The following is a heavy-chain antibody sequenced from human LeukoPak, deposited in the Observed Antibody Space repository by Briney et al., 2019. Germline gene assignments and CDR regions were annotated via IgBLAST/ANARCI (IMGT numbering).Heavy chain of an antibody. CDR2: ISYDGSNK. Sequence: GGSLRLSCAASGFTFSSYGMHWVRQAPGKGLEWVAVISYDGSNKYYADSVKGRFTISRDNSKNTLYLQMNSLRAEDTAVYYCARVYGSGTYLFDYWGQGTLVTVSS. CDR3: ARVYGSGTYLFDY. J-gene: IGHJ4*02. V-gene: IGHV3-30*03. D-gene: IGHD3-10*01. CDR1: GFTFSSYG.